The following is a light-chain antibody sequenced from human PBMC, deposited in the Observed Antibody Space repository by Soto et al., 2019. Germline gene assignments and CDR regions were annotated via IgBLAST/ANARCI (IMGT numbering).Light chain of an antibody. V-gene: IGLV2-14*01. CDR3: SSYTSSSTYD. Sequence: QSALTQPASVSGSPGQSITISCTGTSSDVGGYNYVSWYQQYPGKAPKLMIFEVTNRPSGVSNRFSGSKSGNTAFLTISGLQSEDEADCYCSSYTSSSTYDFGTGTKLTVL. J-gene: IGLJ1*01. CDR1: SSDVGGYNY. CDR2: EVT.